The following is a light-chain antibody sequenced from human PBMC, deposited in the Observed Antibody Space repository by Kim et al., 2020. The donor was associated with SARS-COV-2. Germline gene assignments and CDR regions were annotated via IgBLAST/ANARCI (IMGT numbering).Light chain of an antibody. CDR2: DVT. J-gene: IGLJ3*02. CDR3: TSYSTSDTLWV. CDR1: SGDIGAYDY. V-gene: IGLV2-14*03. Sequence: QSALAQPASVSGSPGQSITISCTGTSGDIGAYDYVSWYQQHPGKAPKLMIFDVTNRPSGVSYRFSGSKSGNTASLTISGLQADDEADYYCTSYSTSDTLWVFGGGTQLTVL.